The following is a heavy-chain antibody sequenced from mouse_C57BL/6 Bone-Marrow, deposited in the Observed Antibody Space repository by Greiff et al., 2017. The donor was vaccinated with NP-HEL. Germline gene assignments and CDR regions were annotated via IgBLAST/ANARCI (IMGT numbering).Heavy chain of an antibody. CDR3: ASLYGSSYWYFDV. J-gene: IGHJ1*03. CDR1: GFNIKDYY. CDR2: IDPEDGET. D-gene: IGHD1-1*01. V-gene: IGHV14-2*01. Sequence: SGAELVKPGASVKLSCTASGFNIKDYYMHWVKQRTEQGLEWIGRIDPEDGETKYAPKFQGKATITADTSSNTAYLQLSSLTSEDTAVYYCASLYGSSYWYFDVWGTGTTVTVSS.